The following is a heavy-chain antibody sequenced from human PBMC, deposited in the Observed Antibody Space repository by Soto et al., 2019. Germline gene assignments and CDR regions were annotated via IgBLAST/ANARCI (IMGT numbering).Heavy chain of an antibody. CDR3: ARGLRITIFGVVIQSNWFDP. V-gene: IGHV4-34*01. Sequence: SETLSLTCAVYGGSFSGYYCSWIRQPPGKGLEWIGEINHSGSTNYNPSLKSRVTISVDTSKNQFSLKLSSVTAADTAVYYCARGLRITIFGVVIQSNWFDPWGQGTLVTVSS. CDR1: GGSFSGYY. D-gene: IGHD3-3*01. J-gene: IGHJ5*02. CDR2: INHSGST.